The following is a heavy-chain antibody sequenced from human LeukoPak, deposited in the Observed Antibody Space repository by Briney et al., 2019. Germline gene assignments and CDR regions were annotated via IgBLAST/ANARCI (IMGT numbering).Heavy chain of an antibody. CDR3: ARTPEHDNWSAFNI. D-gene: IGHD1-20*01. CDR1: GGSISSGSYY. V-gene: IGHV4-61*02. Sequence: TLSLTCTVSGGSISSGSYYWSWIRQPAGRGLEWIGRIYTSGSTNYNPSLKSRVTISVDTSKNQFSLKLSSLTAADTAVYYCARTPEHDNWSAFNIWAQGIMVTVSS. CDR2: IYTSGST. J-gene: IGHJ3*02.